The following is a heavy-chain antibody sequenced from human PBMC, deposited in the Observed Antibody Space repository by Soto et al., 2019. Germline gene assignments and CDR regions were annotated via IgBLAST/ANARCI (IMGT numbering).Heavy chain of an antibody. D-gene: IGHD6-6*01. Sequence: GGSLRLSCVVSGFIFVDYGMHWVRQPPGKGLEWVSSINWNSGSRNYADSVKGRFTISRDNAKNSLYLQMDSLRPDDTAFYYCARGPLYSSSLHWFDPWGQGTLVTVSS. V-gene: IGHV3-9*01. CDR1: GFIFVDYG. CDR3: ARGPLYSSSLHWFDP. J-gene: IGHJ5*02. CDR2: INWNSGSR.